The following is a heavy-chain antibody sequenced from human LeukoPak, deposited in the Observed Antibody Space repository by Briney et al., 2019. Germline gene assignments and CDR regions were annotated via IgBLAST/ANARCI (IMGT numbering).Heavy chain of an antibody. V-gene: IGHV3-30-3*02. D-gene: IGHD3-16*01. CDR2: ISYDVSNK. CDR3: AKRPGGTPGGYYFDY. CDR1: RFTFSNYA. J-gene: IGHJ4*02. Sequence: GRSLRLSCAASRFTFSNYAMHWVRQAPGKGLECVAVISYDVSNKYYADSVKGRFTISRDNSKNTLYLRMNSLRAEDTAVYYCAKRPGGTPGGYYFDYWGQGTLVTVSS.